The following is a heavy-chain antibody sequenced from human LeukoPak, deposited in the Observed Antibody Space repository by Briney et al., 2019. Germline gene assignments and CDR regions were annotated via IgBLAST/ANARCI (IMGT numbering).Heavy chain of an antibody. J-gene: IGHJ4*02. Sequence: GGSLRLSCAASGFTLNTYGMHWVRQAPGKGLEWVAFIRFDGSNKYYADSVKGRFTISRDNSKNTLYLQMKSLRPEDTAVYYCARGDSYCSSASCSGNWGQGTLVTVSS. CDR3: ARGDSYCSSASCSGN. CDR2: IRFDGSNK. CDR1: GFTLNTYG. D-gene: IGHD2-2*01. V-gene: IGHV3-30*02.